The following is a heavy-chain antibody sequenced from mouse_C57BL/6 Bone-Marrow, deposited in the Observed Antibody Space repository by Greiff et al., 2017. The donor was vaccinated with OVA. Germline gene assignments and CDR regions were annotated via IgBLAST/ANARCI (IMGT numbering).Heavy chain of an antibody. Sequence: EVKLVESVAELVRPGASVKLSCTASGFNIKNTYMHWVKQRPEQGLEWIGRIDPANGNTKYAPKFQGKATITADTSSNTAYLQLSSLTSEDTAIYYCARRIYYYGSSPSMDYWGQGTSVTVSS. D-gene: IGHD1-1*01. CDR1: GFNIKNTY. CDR2: IDPANGNT. CDR3: ARRIYYYGSSPSMDY. V-gene: IGHV14-3*01. J-gene: IGHJ4*01.